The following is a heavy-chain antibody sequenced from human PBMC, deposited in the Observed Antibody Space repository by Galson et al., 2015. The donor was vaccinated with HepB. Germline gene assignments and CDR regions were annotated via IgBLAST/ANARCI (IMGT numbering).Heavy chain of an antibody. CDR3: AKEGNSNRNWYFDL. V-gene: IGHV3-30*18. J-gene: IGHJ2*01. D-gene: IGHD4-11*01. CDR2: ISYDGSNI. CDR1: GFTFTDSA. Sequence: SLRLSCAASGFTFTDSAMNWVCQAPGKGLEWVTVISYDGSNIYYVDSVKGRFTISRDNSKNTLYLQMNTLRAEDTAMYYCAKEGNSNRNWYFDLWGRGTLVTVSS.